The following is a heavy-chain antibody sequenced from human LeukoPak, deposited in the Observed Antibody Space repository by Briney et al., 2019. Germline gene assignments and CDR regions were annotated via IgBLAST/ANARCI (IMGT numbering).Heavy chain of an antibody. CDR3: ARYCSGGSCYSD. J-gene: IGHJ4*02. CDR1: GFTFSCYN. Sequence: GGSLRLSCAVSGFTFSCYNMTWVRQAPGKGLEWVSSVSCTCTHSSLSYAESLKGRFTISRDNAKNSLYLQMNSLRAEDTAVYYCARYCSGGSCYSDWGQGTLVTVSS. CDR2: VSCTCTHSSL. D-gene: IGHD2-15*01. V-gene: IGHV3-21*01.